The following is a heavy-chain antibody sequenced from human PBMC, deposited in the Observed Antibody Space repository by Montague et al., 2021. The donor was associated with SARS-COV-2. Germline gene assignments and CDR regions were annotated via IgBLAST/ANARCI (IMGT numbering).Heavy chain of an antibody. D-gene: IGHD2-2*01. CDR1: GFSVGNHA. Sequence: SLRLSCSASGFSVGNHAMYWVRQGPGKGLEWVAGISWNSASKGYXDAVKGRFTISKDISKNSLLLTMNSLRVEDTALYYCIRETCSGANCFIDYWGQGTLVTVSS. J-gene: IGHJ4*02. CDR3: IRETCSGANCFIDY. V-gene: IGHV3-9*01. CDR2: ISWNSASK.